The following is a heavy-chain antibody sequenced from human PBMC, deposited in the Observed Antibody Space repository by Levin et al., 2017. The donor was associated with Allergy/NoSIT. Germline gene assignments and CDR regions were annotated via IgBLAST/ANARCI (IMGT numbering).Heavy chain of an antibody. V-gene: IGHV3-9*01. CDR1: GFTFDDYA. D-gene: IGHD3-22*01. Sequence: GGSLRLSCAASGFTFDDYAMHWVRQAPGKGLQWVAGISWNSGSRGYADSVKGRFTISRDNAKNSLYLQMNSLRAEDTALYYCAKDGAKYYDDSSGYHDNWGQGTQVTVSS. CDR3: AKDGAKYYDDSSGYHDN. J-gene: IGHJ4*02. CDR2: ISWNSGSR.